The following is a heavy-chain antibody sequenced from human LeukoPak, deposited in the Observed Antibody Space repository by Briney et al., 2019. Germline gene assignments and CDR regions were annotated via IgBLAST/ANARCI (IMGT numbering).Heavy chain of an antibody. D-gene: IGHD3-10*01. CDR2: ISGSGGST. Sequence: GGSLRLSCAASGFTFSNYAMSWVRQAPGKGLEWVSAISGSGGSTYYADSVKGRLTISRDNSKNTLYLQMNSLRAEDTAVYYCARVLSGRGSLYSYYYYMDVWGKGTTVTISS. CDR1: GFTFSNYA. CDR3: ARVLSGRGSLYSYYYYMDV. V-gene: IGHV3-23*01. J-gene: IGHJ6*03.